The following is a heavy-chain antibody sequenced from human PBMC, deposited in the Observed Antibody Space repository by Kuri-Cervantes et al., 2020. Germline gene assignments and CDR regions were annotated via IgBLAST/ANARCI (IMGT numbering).Heavy chain of an antibody. CDR2: IKQDGSEK. D-gene: IGHD1-14*01. J-gene: IGHJ3*02. CDR3: ASGEPAAFDI. Sequence: ETLSLTCAASGFTFSSYWMSWVRQAPGKGLEWVANIKQDGSEKYYVDSVKGRFTISRDNAKNSLYLQMNSLRAEDTAVYYCASGEPAAFDIWGQGTMVTVSS. CDR1: GFTFSSYW. V-gene: IGHV3-7*03.